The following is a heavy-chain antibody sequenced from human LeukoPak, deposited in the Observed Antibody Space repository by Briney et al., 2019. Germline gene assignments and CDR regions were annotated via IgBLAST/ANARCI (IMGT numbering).Heavy chain of an antibody. J-gene: IGHJ4*02. CDR2: ISGSGNTM. CDR3: ARDAGIDGTDFDY. CDR1: GFTFSNYE. Sequence: PGGSLTLSCAASGFTFSNYEVDWVRQAPGKRLEWISYISGSGNTMYYADSVKGRFTISRDNAKDSLSLQLNSLRVEDTAVYYCARDAGIDGTDFDYWGQGALVTVSS. D-gene: IGHD5-24*01. V-gene: IGHV3-48*03.